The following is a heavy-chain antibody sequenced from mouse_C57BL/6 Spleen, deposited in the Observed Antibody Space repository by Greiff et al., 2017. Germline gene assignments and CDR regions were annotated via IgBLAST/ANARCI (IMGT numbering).Heavy chain of an antibody. D-gene: IGHD1-1*01. CDR1: GFTFSNYW. Sequence: EVKVEESGGGLVQPGGSMKLSCVASGFTFSNYWMNWVRQSPEKGLEWVAQIRLKSDNYATHYAESVKGRFTISRDDSKSSVYLQMNNLRAEDTGIYYCTSITTVEYYFDYWGQGTTLTVSS. CDR3: TSITTVEYYFDY. V-gene: IGHV6-3*01. CDR2: IRLKSDNYAT. J-gene: IGHJ2*01.